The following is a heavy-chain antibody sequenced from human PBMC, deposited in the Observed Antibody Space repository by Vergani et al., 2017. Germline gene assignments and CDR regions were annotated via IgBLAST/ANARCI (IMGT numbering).Heavy chain of an antibody. Sequence: QVQLQESGPGLVKPSETLSLTCTVSGGSISSYYWSWIRQPPGKGLEWSGYIYTSGSTNYNPSLKSRVTISVDTSKNPFSLKLSSVTAAVTAVYYCARQVIWFDPWGQGTLVTVSS. CDR2: IYTSGST. J-gene: IGHJ5*02. CDR3: ARQVIWFDP. CDR1: GGSISSYY. V-gene: IGHV4-4*09.